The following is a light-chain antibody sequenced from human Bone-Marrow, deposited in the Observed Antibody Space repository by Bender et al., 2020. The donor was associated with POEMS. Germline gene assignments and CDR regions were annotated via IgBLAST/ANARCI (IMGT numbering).Light chain of an antibody. CDR3: CSYAGSSTLLI. V-gene: IGLV2-14*01. CDR2: AVS. CDR1: SSDVGSYNY. Sequence: QSALTQPASVSGSPGQSITISCTGTSSDVGSYNYVSWYQQHPGEAPKLLIFAVSSRPSGVSNRFSGSKSGNTASLTISGLQSEDEAAYYCCSYAGSSTLLIFGGGTNLTVL. J-gene: IGLJ2*01.